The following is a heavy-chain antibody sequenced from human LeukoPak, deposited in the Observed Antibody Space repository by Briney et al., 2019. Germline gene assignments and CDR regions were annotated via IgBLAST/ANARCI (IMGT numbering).Heavy chain of an antibody. Sequence: SETLPLTCTVSGGSISTYYWGWIRQPPGKRLEYLGYMYHSGIANYNPSLKSRVTISVDTSKNQFSLNLTSVTAADTAMYYCARGDGAYNYDYYFDYWGQGTLVTVSS. CDR2: MYHSGIA. CDR1: GGSISTYY. CDR3: ARGDGAYNYDYYFDY. V-gene: IGHV4-59*01. D-gene: IGHD5-18*01. J-gene: IGHJ4*02.